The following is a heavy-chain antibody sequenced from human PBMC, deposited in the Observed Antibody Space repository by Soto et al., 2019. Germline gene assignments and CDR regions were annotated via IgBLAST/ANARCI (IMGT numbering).Heavy chain of an antibody. CDR2: ISSSGSTI. J-gene: IGHJ6*02. CDR1: VFTFSSYD. D-gene: IGHD2-21*01. Sequence: GAPLRLSCATSVFTFSSYDMDLVSQSPGKGLEWGSYISSSGSTIYYADSVKGRFTISSDNAKNPLSLQMDSLRAEETDVYCCARDLDAGYLFPYYYGMDVGGQGTTVTVS. V-gene: IGHV3-48*03. CDR3: ARDLDAGYLFPYYYGMDV.